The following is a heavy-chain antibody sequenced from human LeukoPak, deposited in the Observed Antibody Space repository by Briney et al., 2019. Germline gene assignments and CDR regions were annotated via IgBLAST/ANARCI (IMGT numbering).Heavy chain of an antibody. J-gene: IGHJ3*02. CDR1: GCTFSTYA. Sequence: GGALRLSCAASGCTFSTYAMHWVRQAPGKGLEGVAVISYDGSSKYYADSVKGRFTIFRDNSKNTLYLQMNSLRAEDTAVYYCARARSSYGYGDAFDIWGQGTMVTVSS. V-gene: IGHV3-30*04. D-gene: IGHD5-18*01. CDR3: ARARSSYGYGDAFDI. CDR2: ISYDGSSK.